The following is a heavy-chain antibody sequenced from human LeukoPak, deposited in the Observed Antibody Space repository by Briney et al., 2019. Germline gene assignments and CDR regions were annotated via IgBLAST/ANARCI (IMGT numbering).Heavy chain of an antibody. J-gene: IGHJ6*02. CDR1: GGTFSSYA. CDR3: ARGSLYGMDV. V-gene: IGHV1-69*13. Sequence: GASVKVSCKASGGTFSSYAISWVRQAPGQGLEWMGGIIPIFGTANYAQKFQGRVTITADESTSTAYMELSSLKSEDTAVYYCARGSLYGMDVWGQGTTVTVSS. CDR2: IIPIFGTA.